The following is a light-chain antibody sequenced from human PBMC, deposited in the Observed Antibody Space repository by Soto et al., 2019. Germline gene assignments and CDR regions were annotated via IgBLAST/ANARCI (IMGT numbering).Light chain of an antibody. J-gene: IGKJ1*01. CDR3: QQYTKRWT. CDR1: QSVGSN. V-gene: IGKV3-15*01. CDR2: SAA. Sequence: EIVMKQSPATLSVSPGERVPLSCRASQSVGSNLAWYQKKPGQAPRLLIYSAATRATGIPARFSGSGSGTEFTLTISSLQSEDFGVYDCQQYTKRWTFGQGTKVEIK.